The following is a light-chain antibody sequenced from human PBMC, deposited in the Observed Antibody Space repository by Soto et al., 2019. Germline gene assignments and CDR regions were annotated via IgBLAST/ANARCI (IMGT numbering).Light chain of an antibody. J-gene: IGLJ1*01. Sequence: HSVLTQPPSVSGAPGQRVTISCTGSSSNIGAGYDVHWYQQLPGTAPKLLIYGNSNRPSGVPDRFSGSKSGTSASLAITGLEAEYEADYYCQSYDSSLSSYVFGTGTKVTVL. CDR3: QSYDSSLSSYV. V-gene: IGLV1-40*01. CDR2: GNS. CDR1: SSNIGAGYD.